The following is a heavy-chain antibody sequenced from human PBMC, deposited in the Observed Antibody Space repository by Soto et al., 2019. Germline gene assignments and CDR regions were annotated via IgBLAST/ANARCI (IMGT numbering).Heavy chain of an antibody. V-gene: IGHV3-23*01. CDR1: GFTFSSYA. CDR3: AKRRGAGGHFDY. J-gene: IGHJ4*02. Sequence: DVQLLESGGGLVQPEGSLRLSCAASGFTFSSYAMGWVRQGPGKGLEWVAAVSIGGSTHYADSVRGRFTISRDNSKNTRSLQMNSLTAEDTAVYFCAKRRGAGGHFDYWGQGALVTVSS. D-gene: IGHD2-15*01. CDR2: VSIGGST.